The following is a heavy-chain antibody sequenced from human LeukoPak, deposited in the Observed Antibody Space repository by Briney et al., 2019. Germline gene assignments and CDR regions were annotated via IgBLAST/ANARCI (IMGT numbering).Heavy chain of an antibody. D-gene: IGHD4-23*01. V-gene: IGHV1-18*01. J-gene: IGHJ4*02. Sequence: GASVKVSCKASGYTFTSYDINWVRQATGQGLEWMGWISAYNGNTNYAQKLQGRVTMTTDTSTSTAYMELRSLRSDDTAVYYCARVGVGPTVADYFDYWAREPWSPSPQ. CDR1: GYTFTSYD. CDR3: ARVGVGPTVADYFDY. CDR2: ISAYNGNT.